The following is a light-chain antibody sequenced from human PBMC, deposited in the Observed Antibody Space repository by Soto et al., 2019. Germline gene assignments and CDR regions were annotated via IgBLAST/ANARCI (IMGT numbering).Light chain of an antibody. Sequence: QSALTQPASVSGSPRQSITISCNGTSGDVGVYDFVSWYPQYPGKAPKLMIYDVTNRPSGVSNRFSGSKSGNTASLTISGLQAEDEADYYCSSHTNTDTLVFGGGTKLTVL. CDR1: SGDVGVYDF. CDR2: DVT. V-gene: IGLV2-14*03. J-gene: IGLJ2*01. CDR3: SSHTNTDTLV.